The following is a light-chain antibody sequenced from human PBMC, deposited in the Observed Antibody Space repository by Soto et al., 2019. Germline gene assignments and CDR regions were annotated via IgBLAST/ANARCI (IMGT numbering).Light chain of an antibody. V-gene: IGKV3-15*01. CDR2: DTS. J-gene: IGKJ1*01. CDR1: QSVASN. CDR3: QEYIQWPPGM. Sequence: EIVLTQTPGTLSLSPGERTTLSCRASQSVASNYLAWYQQKPGQAPRLLIYDTSSRAPGISARFSGSGSGTEFTLTISSLQSEDFAVYYCQEYIQWPPGMFGPGTKVDI.